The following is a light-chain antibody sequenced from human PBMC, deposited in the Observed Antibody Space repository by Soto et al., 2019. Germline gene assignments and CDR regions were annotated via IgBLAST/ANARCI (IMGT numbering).Light chain of an antibody. Sequence: EIVLTQSPATLSLSPGERATLSCRASQSVSSYLAWYQQKPGQAPRLLIYDASNRATGIPARFSASGSGTDFTLTISSLEPEDFAVYYGQQRSNWPPFTFGPGTKVDIK. V-gene: IGKV3-11*01. J-gene: IGKJ3*01. CDR2: DAS. CDR1: QSVSSY. CDR3: QQRSNWPPFT.